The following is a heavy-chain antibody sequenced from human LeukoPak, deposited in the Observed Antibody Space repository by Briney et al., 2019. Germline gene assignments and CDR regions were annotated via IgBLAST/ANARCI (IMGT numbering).Heavy chain of an antibody. V-gene: IGHV1-2*04. CDR2: INPNSGGT. D-gene: IGHD6-6*01. Sequence: EASVTVSCKASGYTFTGYYMHWVRQAPGQGLEWMGWINPNSGGTNYAQKFQGWVTMTRDTSISTAYMELSRLRSDDTAVYYCARGFGIAAPRYFDYWGQGTLVTVSS. CDR3: ARGFGIAAPRYFDY. CDR1: GYTFTGYY. J-gene: IGHJ4*02.